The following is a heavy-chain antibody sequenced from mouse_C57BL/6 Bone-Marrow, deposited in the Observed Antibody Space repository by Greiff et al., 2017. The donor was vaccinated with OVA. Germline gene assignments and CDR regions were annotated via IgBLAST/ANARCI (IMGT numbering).Heavy chain of an antibody. V-gene: IGHV1-15*01. CDR2: IDPETGGT. J-gene: IGHJ3*01. D-gene: IGHD1-1*01. Sequence: VQLVESGAELVRPGASVTLSCKASGYTFTDYEMHWVKQTPVHGLEWIGAIDPETGGTAYNQKFKGKAILTADKSSSTAYMELRSLSSGASAVYFCTDYFSWFAYWGQGTLVTVSA. CDR3: TDYFSWFAY. CDR1: GYTFTDYE.